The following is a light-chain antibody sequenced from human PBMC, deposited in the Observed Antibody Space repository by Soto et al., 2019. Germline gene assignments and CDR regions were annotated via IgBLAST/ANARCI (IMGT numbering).Light chain of an antibody. Sequence: QSALTQPPSASGSPGQSVTISCTGTSSDVGGYNYVSWYQQHPGKTPKLIIYEVSKRPSGVPDRFSGSKSGNTASLTVSGLQAEDEADYYCCSYSYTAGTNIWPFGGGTKLTVL. CDR1: SSDVGGYNY. J-gene: IGLJ2*01. V-gene: IGLV2-8*01. CDR2: EVS. CDR3: CSYSYTAGTNIWP.